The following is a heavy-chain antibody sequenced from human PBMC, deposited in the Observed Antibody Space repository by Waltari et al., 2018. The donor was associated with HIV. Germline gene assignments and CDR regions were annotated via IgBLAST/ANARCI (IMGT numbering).Heavy chain of an antibody. J-gene: IGHJ2*01. CDR3: ARVRGRMGDWYFDL. CDR1: GDSLNSGVFY. CDR2: IYYSGST. V-gene: IGHV4-31*01. Sequence: QVQLQESGPGLVKPSQPLSLTCTVSGDSLNSGVFYWPWIRLHPGKGLEWIGYIYYSGSTYYNPSLKSLVTISVDTSKNQFSLRLSSVTAADTAVYYCARVRGRMGDWYFDLWGRGTLVTVSS.